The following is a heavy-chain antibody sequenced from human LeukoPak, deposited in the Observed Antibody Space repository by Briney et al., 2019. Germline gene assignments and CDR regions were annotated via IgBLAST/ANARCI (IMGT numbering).Heavy chain of an antibody. Sequence: GGSLTLSCAASGYTFSDFSVNWVRQAPGKGLEWVSSISVRSNYRYYADSVRGRLTISRDDARDPPFLQMNSLRAEDTAVYFCVRLRRNSDRSGYYYYYDYWGQGTLVTVSS. D-gene: IGHD3-22*01. CDR2: ISVRSNYR. CDR3: VRLRRNSDRSGYYYYYDY. J-gene: IGHJ4*02. CDR1: GYTFSDFS. V-gene: IGHV3-21*01.